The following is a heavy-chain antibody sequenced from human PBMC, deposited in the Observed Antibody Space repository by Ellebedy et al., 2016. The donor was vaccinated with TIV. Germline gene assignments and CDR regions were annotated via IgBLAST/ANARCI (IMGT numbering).Heavy chain of an antibody. D-gene: IGHD1-26*01. CDR2: IYYSGST. V-gene: IGHV4-59*01. Sequence: MPGGSLRLSCTVSGGSISSYYWSWIRQPPGKGLEWIGYIYYSGSTNYNPSLKSRVTISVDTSKNQFSLKLSSVTAADTAVYYCARAVVSNYSGSHYVDYWGQGTLVTVSS. J-gene: IGHJ4*02. CDR1: GGSISSYY. CDR3: ARAVVSNYSGSHYVDY.